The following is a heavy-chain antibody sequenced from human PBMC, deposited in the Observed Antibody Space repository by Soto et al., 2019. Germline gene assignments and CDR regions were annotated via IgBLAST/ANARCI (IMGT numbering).Heavy chain of an antibody. J-gene: IGHJ6*02. CDR2: INPNSGGT. D-gene: IGHD3-10*01. V-gene: IGHV1-2*04. CDR1: GYTFTGYY. Sequence: ASVKVSCKASGYTFTGYYMHWVRQAPGQGLEWMGWINPNSGGTNYAQKFQGWVTMTRDTSISTAYMELSRLRSDDTAVYYCARARGGQYYGSGSQPVYYYYGMDVWGQGTTVTVSS. CDR3: ARARGGQYYGSGSQPVYYYYGMDV.